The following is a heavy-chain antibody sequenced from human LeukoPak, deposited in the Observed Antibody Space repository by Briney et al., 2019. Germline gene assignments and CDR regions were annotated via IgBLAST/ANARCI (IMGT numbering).Heavy chain of an antibody. CDR3: ARGFAVVVPAAIGY. Sequence: ASVKVSCKASGYTFTSYAMHWVRQAPGQRLEWMGWINAGNGNTKYSQKFQGRVTITRDTSASTAYMELSSLRSEDTAVYYCARGFAVVVPAAIGYWGQGTLVTVSP. CDR2: INAGNGNT. J-gene: IGHJ4*02. D-gene: IGHD2-2*02. CDR1: GYTFTSYA. V-gene: IGHV1-3*01.